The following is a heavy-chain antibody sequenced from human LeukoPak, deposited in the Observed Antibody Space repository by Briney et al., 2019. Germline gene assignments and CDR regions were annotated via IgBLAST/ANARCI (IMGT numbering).Heavy chain of an antibody. Sequence: ASVKVSCKASGYTFTSYAMNWVRQAPGQGLEWMGWINTNTGNPTYAQGFTGRFVFSLDTSVSTAYLQISSLKAEDTAVYYCATVGYSYGYRTSRRGNWFDPWGQGTLVTVSS. CDR3: ATVGYSYGYRTSRRGNWFDP. D-gene: IGHD5-18*01. CDR2: INTNTGNP. V-gene: IGHV7-4-1*02. CDR1: GYTFTSYA. J-gene: IGHJ5*02.